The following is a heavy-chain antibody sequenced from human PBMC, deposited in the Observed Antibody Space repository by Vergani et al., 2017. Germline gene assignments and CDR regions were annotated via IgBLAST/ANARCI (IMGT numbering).Heavy chain of an antibody. Sequence: EVQLVESGGGLVQPGGSLRLSCAASGFTFSSYEMNWVRQAPGKGLEWVSYISSSGSTIYYADSVKGRFTISRDNAKNSLYLQMNSLRDEDTAVYYCARDRETRRIKRSYWYFDLWGRGTLVTVSS. J-gene: IGHJ2*01. CDR3: ARDRETRRIKRSYWYFDL. CDR2: ISSSGSTI. CDR1: GFTFSSYE. D-gene: IGHD1-7*01. V-gene: IGHV3-48*03.